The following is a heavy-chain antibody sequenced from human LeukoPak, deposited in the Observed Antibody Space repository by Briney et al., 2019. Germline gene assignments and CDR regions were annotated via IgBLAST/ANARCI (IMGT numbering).Heavy chain of an antibody. Sequence: PGRSLRLSCAASGFTFDDYAMHWVRQAPGKGLEWVSGISWNSGSIGYADSVKGRFTISRDNAKNSLYLQMNSLRAEDTALYYCAKEPMSARDPRSSWDQGTLVTVSS. CDR1: GFTFDDYA. V-gene: IGHV3-9*01. J-gene: IGHJ5*02. CDR3: AKEPMSARDPRSS. CDR2: ISWNSGSI.